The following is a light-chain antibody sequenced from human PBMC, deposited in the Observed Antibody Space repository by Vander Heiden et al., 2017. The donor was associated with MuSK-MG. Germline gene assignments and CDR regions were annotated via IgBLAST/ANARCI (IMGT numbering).Light chain of an antibody. CDR3: QQEDNLPLT. Sequence: IQMTQSPSCLAASVGDRVTITCQASQDISNYLNWYQQKPGKAPKFLIYDASNLETGVPSRFSGSGSGTDFTFTIISLQPEDIATYYCQQEDNLPLTFGGGTKVEIK. CDR2: DAS. V-gene: IGKV1-33*01. CDR1: QDISNY. J-gene: IGKJ4*01.